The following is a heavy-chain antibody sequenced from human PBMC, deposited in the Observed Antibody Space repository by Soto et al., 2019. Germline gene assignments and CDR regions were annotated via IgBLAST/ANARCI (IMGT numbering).Heavy chain of an antibody. Sequence: LRLSCAVSGFTFSSYSMNWVRQAPGKGLEWVSSISSSSSYIYYADSVKDRFTISRDNAKNSLYLQMNSLRAEDTAVYYCARDRHSYCGGDCYPRHFDYWGQGTLVTVSS. CDR2: ISSSSSYI. CDR3: ARDRHSYCGGDCYPRHFDY. J-gene: IGHJ4*02. V-gene: IGHV3-21*01. D-gene: IGHD2-21*02. CDR1: GFTFSSYS.